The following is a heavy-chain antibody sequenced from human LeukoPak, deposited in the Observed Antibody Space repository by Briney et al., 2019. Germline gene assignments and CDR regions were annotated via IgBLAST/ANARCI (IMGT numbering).Heavy chain of an antibody. CDR3: ARTITIFGVVKDVDYFDY. J-gene: IGHJ4*02. Sequence: PSETLSLTCAVYGGPFSGYYWSWIRQPPGKGLEWIGEINHSGSTNYNPSLKSRVTISVDTSKNQFSLKLSSVTAADTAVYYCARTITIFGVVKDVDYFDYWGQGTLVTVSS. V-gene: IGHV4-34*01. CDR2: INHSGST. CDR1: GGPFSGYY. D-gene: IGHD3-3*01.